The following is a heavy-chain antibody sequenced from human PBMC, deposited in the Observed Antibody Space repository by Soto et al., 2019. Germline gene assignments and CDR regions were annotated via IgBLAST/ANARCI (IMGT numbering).Heavy chain of an antibody. J-gene: IGHJ2*01. Sequence: EVQLLESGGGLVQPGGSLRLSCAASGFTFSSYAMYWVRQAPGKGLEWVSVISGSGGSTYYADSVKGRFTISRDNSKSTLYLQMNSLRAKDTAVYYCAKDERRRNRRYFDLWGRGTLVTVSS. CDR1: GFTFSSYA. CDR2: ISGSGGST. D-gene: IGHD4-4*01. CDR3: AKDERRRNRRYFDL. V-gene: IGHV3-23*01.